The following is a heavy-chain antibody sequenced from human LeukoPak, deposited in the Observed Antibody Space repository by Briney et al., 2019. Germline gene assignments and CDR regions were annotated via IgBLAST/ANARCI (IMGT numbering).Heavy chain of an antibody. J-gene: IGHJ3*02. V-gene: IGHV3-7*01. Sequence: GGSLRLSCAASGFTFSSYWMSWVRQAPGKGLEWVANIKQDGSEKYYVDSVKGRFTISRDNAKNSLYLQMNSLRAEDTAVYYCARPARELRWFPDAFDIWGQGTMVTVSS. CDR1: GFTFSSYW. CDR2: IKQDGSEK. CDR3: ARPARELRWFPDAFDI. D-gene: IGHD4-23*01.